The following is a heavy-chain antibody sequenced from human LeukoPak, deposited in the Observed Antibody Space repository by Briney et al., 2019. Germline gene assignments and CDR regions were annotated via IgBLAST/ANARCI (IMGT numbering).Heavy chain of an antibody. CDR2: ISSSGSTI. J-gene: IGHJ5*02. V-gene: IGHV3-11*04. D-gene: IGHD2/OR15-2a*01. Sequence: PGESLRLSCAASGFTFSDYYMSWIRQAPGKGLEWVSYISSSGSTIHYADSVKGRFTISRDNAKNSLYLQMNSLRAEDTAVYYCARDYKNIPDNWFDPWGQGTLVTVSS. CDR3: ARDYKNIPDNWFDP. CDR1: GFTFSDYY.